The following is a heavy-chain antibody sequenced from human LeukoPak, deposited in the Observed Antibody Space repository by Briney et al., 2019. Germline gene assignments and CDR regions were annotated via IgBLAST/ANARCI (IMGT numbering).Heavy chain of an antibody. Sequence: PSETLSLTCAVSGHSISTGYYWGWIRQPPGKALEWIGSMSHNRGTYYNPSLKSRVTISMDTSKNQISLRLTSVTAADTAVYYCASYYASGVSAYNYYGMDVWGKGTTVTVSS. D-gene: IGHD3-10*01. CDR1: GHSISTGYY. CDR2: MSHNRGT. CDR3: ASYYASGVSAYNYYGMDV. V-gene: IGHV4-38-2*01. J-gene: IGHJ6*04.